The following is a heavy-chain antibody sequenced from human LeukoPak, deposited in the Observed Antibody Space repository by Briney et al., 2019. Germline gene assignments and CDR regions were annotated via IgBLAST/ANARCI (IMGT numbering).Heavy chain of an antibody. D-gene: IGHD6-6*01. Sequence: PGGSLRLSCAASALTFSSYAMSWFRQAPGRGLEWVSTISGSGGSTYYADSVKGRFTISRDNSKNTLYLQMSGLRAEDTDVYYCAKDKGRVTIAAPKDAFDIWGQGTMVTVSS. V-gene: IGHV3-23*01. CDR1: ALTFSSYA. J-gene: IGHJ3*02. CDR2: ISGSGGST. CDR3: AKDKGRVTIAAPKDAFDI.